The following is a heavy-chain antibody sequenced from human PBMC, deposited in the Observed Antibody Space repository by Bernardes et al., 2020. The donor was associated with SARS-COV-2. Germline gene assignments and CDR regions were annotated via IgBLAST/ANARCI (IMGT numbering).Heavy chain of an antibody. V-gene: IGHV3-21*01. Sequence: VGSLILSCAASGFTFSSYSMNWVRQAPGKGLEWVSSISSSSSYIYYADSVKGRFTISRDNAKNSLYLQMNSLRAEDTAVYYCAREAVAGIVDYMDVWGKGTTVTVSS. J-gene: IGHJ6*03. D-gene: IGHD6-19*01. CDR2: ISSSSSYI. CDR3: AREAVAGIVDYMDV. CDR1: GFTFSSYS.